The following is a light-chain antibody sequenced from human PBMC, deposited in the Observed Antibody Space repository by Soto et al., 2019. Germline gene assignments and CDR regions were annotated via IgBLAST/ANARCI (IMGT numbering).Light chain of an antibody. CDR3: QQFNKWPPLT. J-gene: IGKJ4*01. CDR1: QFVSTN. Sequence: EVVMTQSPATLSVSPGERATLSCRASQFVSTNLAWYQQKPGQAPRLLIYSASTRATGIPARFSGSGSGTEVTLSISSGQSEDSAVYDCQQFNKWPPLTVGGGTKVEIK. V-gene: IGKV3-15*01. CDR2: SAS.